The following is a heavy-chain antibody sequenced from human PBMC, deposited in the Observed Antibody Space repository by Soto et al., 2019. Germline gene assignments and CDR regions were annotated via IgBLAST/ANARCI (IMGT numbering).Heavy chain of an antibody. V-gene: IGHV1-69*02. CDR2: INPILSMS. CDR3: ASSYGSGYRAFDY. D-gene: IGHD3-10*01. J-gene: IGHJ4*02. Sequence: QVQLVQSGAEVKKPGSSVTVSCKASGDTFTFYSINWVRQAPGLGLEWMGRINPILSMSNYAQRFQGRVTMTADKSTSTAYMELSSLRSEDTAMHYCASSYGSGYRAFDYWGQGALVTVSS. CDR1: GDTFTFYS.